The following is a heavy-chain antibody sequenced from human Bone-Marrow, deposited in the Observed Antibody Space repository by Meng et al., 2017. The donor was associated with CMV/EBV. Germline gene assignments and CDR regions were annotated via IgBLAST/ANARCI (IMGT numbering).Heavy chain of an antibody. Sequence: ASVKVSCKASGYTFTSYYMHWVRQAPGQGLEWMGIINPSGGSTSYAQKFQGRVTMTRDTSTSTVYMELSSLRSEDTAVYYCARDLSDGSWGRYYDFWSGYYYYGMDVWGQGTTVTVSS. CDR2: INPSGGST. J-gene: IGHJ6*02. CDR1: GYTFTSYY. CDR3: ARDLSDGSWGRYYDFWSGYYYYGMDV. V-gene: IGHV1-46*01. D-gene: IGHD3-3*01.